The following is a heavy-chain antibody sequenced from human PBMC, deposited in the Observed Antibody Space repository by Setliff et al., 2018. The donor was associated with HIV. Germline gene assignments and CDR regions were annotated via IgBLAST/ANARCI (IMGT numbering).Heavy chain of an antibody. Sequence: SETLSLTCTVSGSSISSDYYWAWIRQAPGKGLGWIGCINASANTYYVPALKSRATISIDPSKNQLSLNLRSVTAADTAVYYCARIGSGWFVGWFDPWGQGTLVTVSS. CDR1: GSSISSDYY. CDR3: ARIGSGWFVGWFDP. V-gene: IGHV4-38-2*02. D-gene: IGHD6-13*01. CDR2: INASANT. J-gene: IGHJ5*02.